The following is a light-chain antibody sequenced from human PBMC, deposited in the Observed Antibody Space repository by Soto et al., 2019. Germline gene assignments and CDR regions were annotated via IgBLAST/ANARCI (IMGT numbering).Light chain of an antibody. V-gene: IGLV1-47*03. CDR3: AAWDDSLRGVV. Sequence: QPVLTQPPSASGTPGQRVTISCSGSISNLGSNFVFWYQQLPGAAPKLLISRNDQRPSGVPDRFSGSKSGTSASLAISGLWSEDEADYHCAAWDDSLRGVVFGGGTKLTVL. CDR1: ISNLGSNF. CDR2: RND. J-gene: IGLJ3*02.